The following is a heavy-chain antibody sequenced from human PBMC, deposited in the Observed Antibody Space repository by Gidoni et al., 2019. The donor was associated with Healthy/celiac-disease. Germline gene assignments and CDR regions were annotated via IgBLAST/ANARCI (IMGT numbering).Heavy chain of an antibody. D-gene: IGHD6-13*01. Sequence: QVQLQQWGAGLLKPSETLSLTCAVYGGSFSGYYWSWIRQPPGKGLEWIGEINHSGSTNYNPSLKSRVTISVDTSKNQFSLKLSSVTAADTAVYYCARKIRSSWWILGYFQHWGQGTLVTVSS. CDR2: INHSGST. CDR3: ARKIRSSWWILGYFQH. J-gene: IGHJ1*01. V-gene: IGHV4-34*01. CDR1: GGSFSGYY.